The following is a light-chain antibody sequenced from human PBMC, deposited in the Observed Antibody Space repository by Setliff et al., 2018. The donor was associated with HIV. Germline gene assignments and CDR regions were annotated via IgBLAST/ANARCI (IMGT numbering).Light chain of an antibody. Sequence: QSALTQPASVSGSPGQSITISCTGTSSDVGGYSYVSWYQQHPGKAPKLVIYEVSNRPSGVSNRFSGSKSGNTASLTISGLQAEDEADYYCNSYTSSSALPYVFGTGTKATVL. V-gene: IGLV2-14*01. J-gene: IGLJ1*01. CDR3: NSYTSSSALPYV. CDR1: SSDVGGYSY. CDR2: EVS.